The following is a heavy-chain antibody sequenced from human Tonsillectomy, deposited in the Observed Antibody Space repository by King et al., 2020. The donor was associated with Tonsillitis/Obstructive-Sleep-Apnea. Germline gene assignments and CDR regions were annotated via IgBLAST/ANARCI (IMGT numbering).Heavy chain of an antibody. CDR3: ARGGPKGSTDY. CDR2: IKSDGSST. V-gene: IGHV3-74*01. J-gene: IGHJ4*02. Sequence: VQLVESGGGLVQPGGSLRLSCAASGFTFSTYWMYWVRQAPGKGLLWVSRIKSDGSSTSYADSVKGRFTISRDDARNTLYLQMNSLRAEDTAVYYCARGGPKGSTDYWGQGTLVTVSS. CDR1: GFTFSTYW. D-gene: IGHD2-15*01.